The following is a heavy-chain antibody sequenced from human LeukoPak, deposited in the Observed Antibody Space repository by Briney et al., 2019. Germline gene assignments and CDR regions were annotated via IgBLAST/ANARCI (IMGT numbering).Heavy chain of an antibody. Sequence: SETLSLTCTVSGGSISSYYWSWIRQPAGKGLEWIGRIYTSGSTNYTPSLKSRVTMSVDTSKNQFSLKLSSVTAADTAVYYCARESLFLSPQQRDAFDIWGQGTMVTVSS. J-gene: IGHJ3*02. CDR1: GGSISSYY. CDR3: ARESLFLSPQQRDAFDI. V-gene: IGHV4-4*07. D-gene: IGHD6-25*01. CDR2: IYTSGST.